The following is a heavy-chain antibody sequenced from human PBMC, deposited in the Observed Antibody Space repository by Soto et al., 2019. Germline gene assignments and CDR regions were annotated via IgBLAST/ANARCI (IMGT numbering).Heavy chain of an antibody. D-gene: IGHD2-21*01. Sequence: AASVKVSCKASGYTFTNHGISWVRQAPGQGLEWVGWVSGYNDKTKSAQKFKGRVTMTTDTSTSTAYMELRSLRSDDTAVYYCARDFYPVAYFFDYWGQGTLVTVSS. CDR1: GYTFTNHG. CDR2: VSGYNDKT. CDR3: ARDFYPVAYFFDY. V-gene: IGHV1-18*04. J-gene: IGHJ4*02.